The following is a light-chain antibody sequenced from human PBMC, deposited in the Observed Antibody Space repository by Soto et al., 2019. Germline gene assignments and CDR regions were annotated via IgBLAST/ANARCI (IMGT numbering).Light chain of an antibody. Sequence: EIVMTQAPATLSVSPGERATLSCRASQSVSSNLAWYKQKPGQAPRLLIYGASTRATGIPARFSGSGSGTEFTLTISSLQSEDFAVYYCQEYNNLPPWSFGQGTKVEIK. CDR3: QEYNNLPPWS. CDR1: QSVSSN. CDR2: GAS. V-gene: IGKV3-15*01. J-gene: IGKJ1*01.